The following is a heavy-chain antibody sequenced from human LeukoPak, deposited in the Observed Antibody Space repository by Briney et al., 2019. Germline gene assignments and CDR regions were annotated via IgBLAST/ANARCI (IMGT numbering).Heavy chain of an antibody. D-gene: IGHD3-3*01. Sequence: SETLSLTCTVSGGSISSYYWSWIRQPAGKGLEWIGRIYTSGSTNYNPSLKSRVTMSVDTSKNQFSLKLSSVTAADTAVYYCAREDFWSGYLLAGNYYYYYYMDVWGKGTTVTVSS. CDR2: IYTSGST. CDR3: AREDFWSGYLLAGNYYYYYYMDV. J-gene: IGHJ6*03. CDR1: GGSISSYY. V-gene: IGHV4-4*07.